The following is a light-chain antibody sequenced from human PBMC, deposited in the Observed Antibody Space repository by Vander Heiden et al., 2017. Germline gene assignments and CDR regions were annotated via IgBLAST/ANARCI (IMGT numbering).Light chain of an antibody. CDR1: QSISSY. Sequence: VTITCRASQSISSYLNWYQQKPGKAPKLLIYAASRWQSGVPSRLSGSGYVTDFTLTSIRMQPDDFATYSGLQCYSTDTFGHGTKLDLK. J-gene: IGKJ3*01. CDR3: LQCYSTDT. V-gene: IGKV1-39*01. CDR2: AAS.